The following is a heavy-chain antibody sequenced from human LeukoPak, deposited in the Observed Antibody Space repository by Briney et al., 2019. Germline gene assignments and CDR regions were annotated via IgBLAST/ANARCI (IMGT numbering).Heavy chain of an antibody. D-gene: IGHD2-2*02. Sequence: SETLSLTCTVSGGSISSYYWSWIRHPPGKGLEWIGYIYTSGSTNYNPSLKSRVTISTDTSKNQFSLKLSSVTAADTAVYYCARHQSYCTSTSCYTEWFDPWGQGTLVTVSS. CDR1: GGSISSYY. J-gene: IGHJ5*02. CDR3: ARHQSYCTSTSCYTEWFDP. V-gene: IGHV4-4*09. CDR2: IYTSGST.